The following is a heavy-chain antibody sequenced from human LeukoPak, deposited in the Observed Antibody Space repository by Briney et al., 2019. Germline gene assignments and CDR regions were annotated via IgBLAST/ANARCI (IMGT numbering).Heavy chain of an antibody. CDR2: ISGSGGST. CDR1: GLTFSSYA. D-gene: IGHD3-22*01. Sequence: GGSLRLSCAASGLTFSSYAMSWVRQAPGKGLEWVSAISGSGGSTYYADSVKGRFTISRDNSKNTLYLQMNSLRAEDTAVYYCAKDRYDSSGYSSWGQGTLVTVSS. J-gene: IGHJ5*02. CDR3: AKDRYDSSGYSS. V-gene: IGHV3-23*01.